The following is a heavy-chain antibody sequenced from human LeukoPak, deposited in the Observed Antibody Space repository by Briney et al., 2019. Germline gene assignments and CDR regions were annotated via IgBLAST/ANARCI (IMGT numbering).Heavy chain of an antibody. V-gene: IGHV4-34*01. CDR1: GGSFSGYY. D-gene: IGHD3-3*01. J-gene: IGHJ4*02. Sequence: PSEALSLACAVYGGSFSGYYGSWIRQPPGKGLEWIGEINHSGSTNYNPSLKSRVTISVDTSKNQFSLKLSSVTAADTAVYYCARGGMTIFGVVIGRAFDYWGQGTLVTVSS. CDR3: ARGGMTIFGVVIGRAFDY. CDR2: INHSGST.